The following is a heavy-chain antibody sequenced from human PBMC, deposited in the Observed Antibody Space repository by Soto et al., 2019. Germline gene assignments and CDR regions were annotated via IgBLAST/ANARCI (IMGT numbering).Heavy chain of an antibody. V-gene: IGHV1-18*01. CDR1: GYTFSSYG. D-gene: IGHD3-22*01. CDR3: ARDFYQSSGYCDY. Sequence: QVQLVQSGAEVKKPGASVKVSCKAYGYTFSSYGLSWVRQAPGQGLEWMGWISAYSGITVHTQRFKGRLTMATDTSTGTAYMELRSLRSDDTAVYYCARDFYQSSGYCDYWGQGTLVTVSS. CDR2: ISAYSGIT. J-gene: IGHJ4*02.